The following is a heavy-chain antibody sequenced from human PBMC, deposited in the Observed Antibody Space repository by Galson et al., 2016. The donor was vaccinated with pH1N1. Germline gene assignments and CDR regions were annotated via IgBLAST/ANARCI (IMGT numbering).Heavy chain of an antibody. J-gene: IGHJ5*02. V-gene: IGHV4-59*01. CDR1: GDSMRTYY. CDR2: IFYSGIT. D-gene: IGHD2-21*01. CDR3: ARGRGVKEWQSPSCDS. Sequence: SETLSLTCSVSGDSMRTYYWNWIRQSPGKGLEWIGNIFYSGITSYNATMKSRVTISLDTSTTQVSLKLTSVTPADSPKYYCARGRGVKEWQSPSCDSWGPGTLVTASS.